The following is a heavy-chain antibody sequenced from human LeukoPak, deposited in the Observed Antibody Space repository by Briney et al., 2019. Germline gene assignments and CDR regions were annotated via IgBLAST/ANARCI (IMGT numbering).Heavy chain of an antibody. CDR1: GFTFSSYS. J-gene: IGHJ4*03. CDR2: ISSSSSYK. D-gene: IGHD6-6*01. Sequence: GGSLRLSCAASGFTFSSYSMNWVRQAPGKGLEWVSSISSSSSYKYYADSVKGRSTVSRDNAKNSLFLQMDSLRAEDTAVYYCARDVEYTSSSVSGRSFDYWGQGTTVTVSS. CDR3: ARDVEYTSSSVSGRSFDY. V-gene: IGHV3-21*01.